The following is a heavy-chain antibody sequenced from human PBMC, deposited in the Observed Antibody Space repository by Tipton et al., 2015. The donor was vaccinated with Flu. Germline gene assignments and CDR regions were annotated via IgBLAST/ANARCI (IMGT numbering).Heavy chain of an antibody. CDR2: INWNSGSV. V-gene: IGHV3-9*01. CDR1: GFKFGDYA. J-gene: IGHJ4*02. Sequence: SLRLSCAASGFKFGDYAMHWVRQAPGKGLEWVSSINWNSGSVGYAGSVRGRFTISRDNAKNSLSLQMNSLRPEDTALYYCAKGAGNYYDSPSDYWGQGTLVTVSS. D-gene: IGHD3-22*01. CDR3: AKGAGNYYDSPSDY.